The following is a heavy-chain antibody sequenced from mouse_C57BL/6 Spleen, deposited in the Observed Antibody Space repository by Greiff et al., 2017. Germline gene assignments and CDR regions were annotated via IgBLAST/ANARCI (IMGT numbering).Heavy chain of an antibody. CDR3: ERNYYGSSYHAMDD. D-gene: IGHD1-1*01. J-gene: IGHJ4*01. V-gene: IGHV1-66*01. Sequence: QVQLQQSGPELVKPGASVKISCKASGYSFTSYYIHWVKQRPGQGLEWIGWICPGSGNTKYNEKFKGKATLTADTSSSTAYMQLSSLTSEDSAVYCGERNYYGSSYHAMDDWGQGTSVTVSS. CDR1: GYSFTSYY. CDR2: ICPGSGNT.